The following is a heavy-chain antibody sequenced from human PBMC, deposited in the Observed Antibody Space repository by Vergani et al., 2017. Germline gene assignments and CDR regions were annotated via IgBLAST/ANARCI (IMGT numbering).Heavy chain of an antibody. J-gene: IGHJ6*04. V-gene: IGHV4-34*01. CDR3: ARGLTVVVVAATRGMAV. CDR1: GGSFSGYY. CDR2: INHSGST. D-gene: IGHD2-15*01. Sequence: QVQLQQWGAGLLKPSETLSLTCAVYGGSFSGYYWSWIRQPPGKGLEWIGEINHSGSTNYNPSLKSRVTISLDTSKNQFSLKLSSVTAADTAVYYCARGLTVVVVAATRGMAVWGEGTTVTVSS.